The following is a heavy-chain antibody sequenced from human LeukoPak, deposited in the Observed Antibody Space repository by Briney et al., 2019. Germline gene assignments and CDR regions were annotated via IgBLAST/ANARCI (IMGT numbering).Heavy chain of an antibody. CDR1: GFTFSSYE. J-gene: IGHJ3*02. Sequence: GGSLRLSCAASGFTFSSYEMNWVRQAPGKGLEWVSSITLTSRYIYYADSVKGRFTISRDNAENSLYLHMNGLRADDTAVYYCARDGINMIDAFDIWGQGTMVTVSS. V-gene: IGHV3-21*01. CDR2: ITLTSRYI. D-gene: IGHD3-22*01. CDR3: ARDGINMIDAFDI.